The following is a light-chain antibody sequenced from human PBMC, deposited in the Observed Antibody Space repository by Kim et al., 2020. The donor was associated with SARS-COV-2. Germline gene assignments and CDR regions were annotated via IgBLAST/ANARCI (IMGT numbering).Light chain of an antibody. CDR3: QQYNSSPYT. CDR2: KAS. V-gene: IGKV1-5*03. J-gene: IGKJ2*01. Sequence: SASVGDRVTIICRASQSISSWLAWYQQKPGKAPKPLIYKASNLESGVPSRFSGSGSGTEFTLSISSLQPDDIATYYCQQYNSSPYTFGQGTKLEI. CDR1: QSISSW.